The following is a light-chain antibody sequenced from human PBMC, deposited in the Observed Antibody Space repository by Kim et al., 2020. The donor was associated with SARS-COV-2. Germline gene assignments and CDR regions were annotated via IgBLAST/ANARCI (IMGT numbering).Light chain of an antibody. J-gene: IGLJ3*02. V-gene: IGLV2-14*03. Sequence: GQLITISCTGTSSYGSHYNYVSWYQQHPSKAPKLIIYDVNKRPSGVSSRFSCSKSAYTASLTISVLQAEDEADYYCTSYTTSSTWVFGGGTQLTVL. CDR1: SSYGSHYNY. CDR3: TSYTTSSTWV. CDR2: DVN.